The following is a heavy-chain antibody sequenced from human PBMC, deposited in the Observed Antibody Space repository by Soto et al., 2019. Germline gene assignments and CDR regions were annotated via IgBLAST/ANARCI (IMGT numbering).Heavy chain of an antibody. V-gene: IGHV1-2*02. CDR1: GYSCTDYY. CDR2: IDPNSGGT. J-gene: IGHJ5*02. CDR3: ARVVPTDIHLGWFDP. Sequence: QLVQSGAEVTKPGASVKVSCKAPGYSCTDYYIHWVRQAPGKGLDGMGWIDPNSGGTKYAKKFQGRVNITSDTSITTAYMELSRLRSDDSAVYYCARVVPTDIHLGWFDPWGQGTLVTVSS. D-gene: IGHD2-2*01.